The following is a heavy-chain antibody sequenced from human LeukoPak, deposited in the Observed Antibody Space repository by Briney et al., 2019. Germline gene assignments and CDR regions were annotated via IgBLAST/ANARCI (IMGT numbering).Heavy chain of an antibody. CDR3: ARDQAAATYYYYGMDV. CDR1: GGSIXXXX. Sequence: LXCXVSGGSIXXXXWSXXXQXXXXGXEXXGXIYYSGSTYYNPSLKSRVTISVDTSKNQFSLKLSSVTAADTAVYYCARDQAAATYYYYGMDVWGQGTTVTVSS. D-gene: IGHD6-13*01. V-gene: IGHV4-59*12. J-gene: IGHJ6*02. CDR2: IYYSGST.